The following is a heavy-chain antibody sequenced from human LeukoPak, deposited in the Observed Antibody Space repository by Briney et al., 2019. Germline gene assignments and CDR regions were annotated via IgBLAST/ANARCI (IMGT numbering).Heavy chain of an antibody. V-gene: IGHV3-23*01. D-gene: IGHD2-2*01. J-gene: IGHJ4*02. Sequence: GVLRLSCAASGFTFSSFAMSWVRQAPGKGLEWVSGIIGGGGSTYYADSVKGRFTISGDNSRNTLFLQMNSLRAEDTAVYYCAHGAMYQLDYWGQGTLVTVSS. CDR1: GFTFSSFA. CDR2: IIGGGGST. CDR3: AHGAMYQLDY.